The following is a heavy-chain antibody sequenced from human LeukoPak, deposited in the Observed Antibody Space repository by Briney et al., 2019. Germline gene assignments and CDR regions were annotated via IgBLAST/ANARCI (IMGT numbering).Heavy chain of an antibody. Sequence: ASVKVSCKASGGSYTSYAIGWLRQAPGQGLEWMGGIIPLFGAPNYAQKFQDRVTITADESTSTIYMALNSLRSADTAVYYCARPRHRYCNGGYCHSRDGFDIWGQGTMVTVSS. V-gene: IGHV1-69*13. CDR3: ARPRHRYCNGGYCHSRDGFDI. CDR2: IIPLFGAP. J-gene: IGHJ3*02. D-gene: IGHD2-21*02. CDR1: GGSYTSYA.